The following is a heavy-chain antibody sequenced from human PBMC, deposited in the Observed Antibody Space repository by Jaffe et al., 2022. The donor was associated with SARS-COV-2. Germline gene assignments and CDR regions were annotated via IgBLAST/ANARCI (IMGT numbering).Heavy chain of an antibody. V-gene: IGHV2-5*01. Sequence: QITLKESGPTLVKPTQTLTLTCTFSGFSLSTSGVGVGWIRQPPGKALEWLALIYWNDDKRYSPSLKSRLTITKDTSKNQVVLTMTNMDPVDTATYYCAHWTYYYDSSGYSARDYWGQGTLVTVSS. J-gene: IGHJ4*02. CDR3: AHWTYYYDSSGYSARDY. CDR2: IYWNDDK. D-gene: IGHD3-22*01. CDR1: GFSLSTSGVG.